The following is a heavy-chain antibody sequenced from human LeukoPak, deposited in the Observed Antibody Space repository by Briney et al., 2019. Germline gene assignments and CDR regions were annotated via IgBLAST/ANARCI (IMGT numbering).Heavy chain of an antibody. Sequence: ASAKVSCKASGYTFTSYDINWVRQAPGQGLEWMGWMNPNSGNTSYAQKFQGRVTMTRNTSISTAYMELSSLRSDDTAVYYCARRPRLIRGENWFGPWGQGILVTV. J-gene: IGHJ5*02. D-gene: IGHD3-10*01. CDR1: GYTFTSYD. V-gene: IGHV1-8*01. CDR2: MNPNSGNT. CDR3: ARRPRLIRGENWFGP.